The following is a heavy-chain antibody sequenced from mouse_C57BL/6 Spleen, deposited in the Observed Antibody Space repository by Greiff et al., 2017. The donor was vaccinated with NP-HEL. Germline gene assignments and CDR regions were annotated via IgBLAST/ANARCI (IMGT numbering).Heavy chain of an antibody. CDR3: ARDSPATGAMDY. Sequence: EVMLVESEGGLVQPGSSMKLSCTASGFTFSDYYMAWVGQVPEKGLEWVANINYDGSSTYYLDSLKSRFIISRDNAKNILYLQMSSLKSEDTATYYCARDSPATGAMDYWGQGTSVTVSS. J-gene: IGHJ4*01. D-gene: IGHD1-1*01. CDR2: INYDGSST. CDR1: GFTFSDYY. V-gene: IGHV5-16*01.